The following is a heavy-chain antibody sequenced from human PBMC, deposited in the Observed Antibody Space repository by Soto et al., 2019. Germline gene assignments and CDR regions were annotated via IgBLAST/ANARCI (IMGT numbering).Heavy chain of an antibody. D-gene: IGHD6-19*01. V-gene: IGHV3-15*07. J-gene: IGHJ6*02. Sequence: GGSLRLSCAASGFTFSNAWMNWVRQAPGKGPEWVGRIKSKTDGGTTDYAAPVKGRFTISRDDSKNTLYLQMNSLKTEDTAVYYCTTAEGYSSGWYPLGYYYYYYGMDVWGQGTTVTVSS. CDR3: TTAEGYSSGWYPLGYYYYYYGMDV. CDR1: GFTFSNAW. CDR2: IKSKTDGGTT.